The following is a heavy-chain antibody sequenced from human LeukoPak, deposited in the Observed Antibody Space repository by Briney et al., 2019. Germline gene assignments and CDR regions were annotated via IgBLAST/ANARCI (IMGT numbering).Heavy chain of an antibody. CDR1: GGSISSYY. D-gene: IGHD3-10*01. Sequence: SETLSLTCTVSGGSISSYYWSWIRQPPGKGLEWIGYIYYSGSTNYNPSLKSRVTISVDTSKNQFSLKLSSVTAADTAVYYCARGIGSYYYFEWYFDLWGRGTLVTVSS. CDR2: IYYSGST. J-gene: IGHJ2*01. V-gene: IGHV4-59*01. CDR3: ARGIGSYYYFEWYFDL.